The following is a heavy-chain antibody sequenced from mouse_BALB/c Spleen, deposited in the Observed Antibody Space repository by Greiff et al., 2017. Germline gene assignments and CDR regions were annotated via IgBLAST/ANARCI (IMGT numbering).Heavy chain of an antibody. J-gene: IGHJ3*01. D-gene: IGHD4-1*01. CDR3: ARDPELAY. CDR2: ISDGGSYT. Sequence: EVKLVESGGGLVKPGGSLKLSCAASGFTFSDYYMYWVRQTPEKRLEWVATISDGGSYTYYPDSVKGRFTISRDNAKNNLYLQMSSLKSEDTAMYYCARDPELAYWGQGTLVTVSA. CDR1: GFTFSDYY. V-gene: IGHV5-4*02.